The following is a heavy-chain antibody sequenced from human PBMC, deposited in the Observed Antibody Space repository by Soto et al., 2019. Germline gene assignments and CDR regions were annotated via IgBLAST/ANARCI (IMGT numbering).Heavy chain of an antibody. J-gene: IGHJ4*02. CDR1: GGSISPHY. CDR2: IYYSGGT. V-gene: IGHV4-59*11. Sequence: QVQLQESGPGLVQPSETLSLTCTVSGGSISPHYWSWIRQPPGKGLEWIGYIYYSGGTDYNPSLKSRVTISVDTAKNQFSLKLSSVTAADTAVYYCARGGWSNDYWGQGTLVTVSS. CDR3: ARGGWSNDY.